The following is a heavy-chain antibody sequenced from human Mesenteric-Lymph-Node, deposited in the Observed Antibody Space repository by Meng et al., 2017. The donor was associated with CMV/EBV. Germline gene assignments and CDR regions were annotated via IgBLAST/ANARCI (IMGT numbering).Heavy chain of an antibody. J-gene: IGHJ4*02. CDR3: ARNVDRQYGGNTPDY. CDR2: INPSGGST. D-gene: IGHD4-23*01. Sequence: SGYTFTRYYMHWVRQAPGQGLEWMGIINPSGGSTTYAQKLQGRITMTRDTSTSTVYMELSSLRSEDTAVYYCARNVDRQYGGNTPDYWAQGTLVTVSS. CDR1: GYTFTRYY. V-gene: IGHV1-46*01.